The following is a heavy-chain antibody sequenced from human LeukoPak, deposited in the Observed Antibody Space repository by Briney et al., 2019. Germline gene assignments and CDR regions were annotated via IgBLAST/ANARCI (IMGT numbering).Heavy chain of an antibody. CDR3: ALDSSGYYYYYGMDV. D-gene: IGHD3-22*01. V-gene: IGHV3-30*02. Sequence: GGSLRLSCEVSGFTFSNYGMHWVRQAPGKGLEWLALIWYDGRTKFHADSVKGRFTISRDNSKNTLYLQMNSLRAEDTAVYYCALDSSGYYYYYGMDVWGQGTTVTVSS. J-gene: IGHJ6*02. CDR2: IWYDGRTK. CDR1: GFTFSNYG.